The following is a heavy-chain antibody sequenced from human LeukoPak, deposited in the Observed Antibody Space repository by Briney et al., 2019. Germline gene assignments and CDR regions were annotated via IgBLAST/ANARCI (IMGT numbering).Heavy chain of an antibody. V-gene: IGHV1-69*05. J-gene: IGHJ3*02. D-gene: IGHD1-20*01. CDR3: AITITGTTSRFGAFDI. CDR1: GGTFSSYA. CDR2: IIPIFGTA. Sequence: GSSVKVSCKASGGTFSSYAISWVRQAPGQGLEWMGGIIPIFGTANYAQKLQGRVTITTDESTSTAYMELSSLRSEDTAVYYCAITITGTTSRFGAFDIWGQGTVVTVSS.